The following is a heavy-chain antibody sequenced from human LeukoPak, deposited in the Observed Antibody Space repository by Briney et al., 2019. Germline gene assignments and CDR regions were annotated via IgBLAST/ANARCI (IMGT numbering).Heavy chain of an antibody. D-gene: IGHD5-12*01. CDR3: ARVTGYDWESFYDY. Sequence: SQTLSLTCTVSGGSISSGSYYWSWIRQPAGKGLEWIGYIYYSGSTNYNPSLKSRVTISVDTSKNQFSLKLRSVTAADTAVYYCARVTGYDWESFYDYRGQGILVTVSS. CDR1: GGSISSGSYY. J-gene: IGHJ4*02. V-gene: IGHV4-61*10. CDR2: IYYSGST.